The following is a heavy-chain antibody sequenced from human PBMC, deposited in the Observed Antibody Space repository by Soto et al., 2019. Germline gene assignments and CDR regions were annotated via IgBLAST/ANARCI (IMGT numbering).Heavy chain of an antibody. CDR3: AKSTVFGVVIPKGCYFDY. V-gene: IGHV3-23*01. D-gene: IGHD3-3*01. CDR2: ISGSGANT. J-gene: IGHJ4*02. CDR1: GFTFNNYA. Sequence: PGGSLRLSCAVSGFTFNNYAMSWVRLAPGKGLEWVSGISGSGANTYYAGSVKGRFTISRDNSKNTLYLQMNSLRAEDTAVYYCAKSTVFGVVIPKGCYFDYWGQGTQVTVSS.